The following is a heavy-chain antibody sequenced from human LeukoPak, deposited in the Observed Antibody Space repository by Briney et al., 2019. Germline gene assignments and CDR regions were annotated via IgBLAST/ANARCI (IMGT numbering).Heavy chain of an antibody. V-gene: IGHV3-21*01. CDR3: APEWYYYDSSGYYYFDY. CDR2: ISSSSSYI. CDR1: GFTFSSYS. J-gene: IGHJ4*02. D-gene: IGHD3-22*01. Sequence: GGSLRLSCAASGFTFSSYSMDWVRQAPGKGLEWVSSISSSSSYIYYADSVKGRFTISRDNAKNSLYLQMNSLRAEDTAVYYCAPEWYYYDSSGYYYFDYWGQGTLVTVSS.